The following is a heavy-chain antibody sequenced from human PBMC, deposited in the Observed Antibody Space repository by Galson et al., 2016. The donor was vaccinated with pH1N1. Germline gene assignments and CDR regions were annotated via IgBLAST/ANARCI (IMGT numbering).Heavy chain of an antibody. Sequence: SVKVSCKASGGTFSSYAISWVRQAPGHGLEWMGGIIPIFGILNYARHFQGRVTITADEFTSTAYMELSSLTSEDTAVYYCAGAGFGTYKFDSWGQGTLVTVSS. CDR2: IIPIFGIL. J-gene: IGHJ4*02. V-gene: IGHV1-69*13. CDR3: AGAGFGTYKFDS. CDR1: GGTFSSYA. D-gene: IGHD5-24*01.